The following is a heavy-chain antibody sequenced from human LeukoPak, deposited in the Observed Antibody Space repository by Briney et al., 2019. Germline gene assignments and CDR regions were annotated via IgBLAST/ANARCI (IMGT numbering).Heavy chain of an antibody. CDR2: IDHTGIT. V-gene: IGHV4-59*01. D-gene: IGHD3-10*01. Sequence: PSETLSLTCTVSDDSITIYYWTWIRQPPGKGLEWIGYIDHTGITNYNPSLNSRVTISRDTSKNHFSLGLSSATAADTAVYYCARGTMVRGVIKWSPNFDYWGQGTLVTVSS. CDR3: ARGTMVRGVIKWSPNFDY. J-gene: IGHJ4*02. CDR1: DDSITIYY.